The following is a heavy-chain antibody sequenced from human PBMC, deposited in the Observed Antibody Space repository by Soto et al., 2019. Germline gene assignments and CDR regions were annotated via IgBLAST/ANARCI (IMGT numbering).Heavy chain of an antibody. J-gene: IGHJ6*02. CDR3: AREIVDSSSWYDAYGMDV. CDR2: IIPIFGTA. Sequence: VKVSCKASGGTFSSYAISWVRQAPGQGLEWMGGIIPIFGTAHYAQKFQGRVTITADESTSTAYMELSSLRSEDTAVYYCAREIVDSSSWYDAYGMDVWGQGTTVTVS. D-gene: IGHD6-13*01. CDR1: GGTFSSYA. V-gene: IGHV1-69*01.